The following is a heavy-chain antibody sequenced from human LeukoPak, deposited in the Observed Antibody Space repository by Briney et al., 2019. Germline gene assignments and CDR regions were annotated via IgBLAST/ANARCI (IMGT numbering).Heavy chain of an antibody. V-gene: IGHV3-15*01. Sequence: GSLTLSCAASGFTFKSAWMSWVRQAPGKGLEWVGRIKIEADGATTDYGAAVRGRFTISRDDSKNMTYLQMNSLKTEDTAVYYCTPQGLLWGQGTLVTVSS. CDR3: TPQGLL. CDR2: IKIEADGATT. CDR1: GFTFKSAW. J-gene: IGHJ4*02.